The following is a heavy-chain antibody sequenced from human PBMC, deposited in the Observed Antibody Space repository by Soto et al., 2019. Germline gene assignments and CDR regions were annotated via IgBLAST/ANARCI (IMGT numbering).Heavy chain of an antibody. CDR2: INHSGST. CDR3: ARSPFYYYRSGSYRLSWFDP. D-gene: IGHD3-10*01. Sequence: QVQLQQWGAGLLKPSETLSLTCAVYGGSFSGYYWSWIRQPPGKGLEWIGEINHSGSTNYNPSLKSRVTISVDTSKNQFSLKLSSVTAADTAVYYCARSPFYYYRSGSYRLSWFDPWGQGTLVTVSS. V-gene: IGHV4-34*01. CDR1: GGSFSGYY. J-gene: IGHJ5*02.